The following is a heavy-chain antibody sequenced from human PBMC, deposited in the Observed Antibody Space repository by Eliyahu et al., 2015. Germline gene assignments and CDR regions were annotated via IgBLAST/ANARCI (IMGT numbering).Heavy chain of an antibody. CDR3: ARHFGGSSWYQWFDL. CDR1: GGSISSSSYY. V-gene: IGHV4-39*01. Sequence: QLQLQESGPGLVKPSETLSLTCTVSGGSISSSSYYWGWIRQPLGKGPEXIGSIXHSGSTXYXPSXKSRVTISVDTSKNQFSLKLSSVTAADTAVYYCARHFGGSSWYQWFDLWGQGTLVTVSS. D-gene: IGHD6-13*01. CDR2: IXHSGST. J-gene: IGHJ5*02.